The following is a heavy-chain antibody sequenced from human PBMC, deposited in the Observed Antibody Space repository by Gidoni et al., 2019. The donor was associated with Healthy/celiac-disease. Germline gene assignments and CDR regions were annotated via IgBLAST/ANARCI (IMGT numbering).Heavy chain of an antibody. Sequence: QVQLVQSGAEVKKPGASVKVSCKASGYTFPSYGISWVRQAPGQGLEWMGRISAYNGNTNYAQKFQGRVTMTTDTSTSTAYMELRSLRSDDTAVYYCARGITIFGVVSHFDYWGQGTLVTVSS. CDR3: ARGITIFGVVSHFDY. J-gene: IGHJ4*02. D-gene: IGHD3-3*01. CDR1: GYTFPSYG. V-gene: IGHV1-18*01. CDR2: ISAYNGNT.